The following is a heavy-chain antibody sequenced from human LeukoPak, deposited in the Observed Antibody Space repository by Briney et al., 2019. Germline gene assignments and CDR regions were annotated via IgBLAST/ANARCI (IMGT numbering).Heavy chain of an antibody. V-gene: IGHV3-21*01. CDR2: ISSSSSYI. CDR3: AREYCSGRSCYLNAFDT. Sequence: GGSLRLSCAASGFTFSSYSMNWVRQAPGKGLERVSSISSSSSYIFYADSVKGRFTISRDNAKNSLDLQMNSLRAEDTALYYCAREYCSGRSCYLNAFDTWGQGTMVTVSS. D-gene: IGHD2-15*01. CDR1: GFTFSSYS. J-gene: IGHJ3*02.